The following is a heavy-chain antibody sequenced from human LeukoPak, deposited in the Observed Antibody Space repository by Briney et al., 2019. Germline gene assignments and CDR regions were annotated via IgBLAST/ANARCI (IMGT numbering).Heavy chain of an antibody. CDR1: GFTFSNYG. Sequence: GGSLRLSCAASGFTFSNYGMNWVRQAPGKGLEWVAVMWSDGRTTYYADSVKGRFTISRDNSKNTLYLQLNSLGADDTAVYYCAKNGVYCDVHCPADYWGQGTLVTVSS. J-gene: IGHJ4*02. D-gene: IGHD2-21*02. CDR2: MWSDGRTT. CDR3: AKNGVYCDVHCPADY. V-gene: IGHV3-33*06.